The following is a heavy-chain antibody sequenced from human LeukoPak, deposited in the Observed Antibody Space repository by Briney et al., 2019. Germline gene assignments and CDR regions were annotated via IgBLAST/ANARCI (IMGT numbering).Heavy chain of an antibody. CDR2: IKHDGSDR. Sequence: GGSLRLSCEASGFSFSDFWMTWIRQAPGKGLEWVANIKHDGSDRNYVDSVKGRFTISRDNSKNTLYLQMNSLRAEDTAVYFCAKTHGDYVYYFFYAMDVWGQGTTVTVSS. CDR3: AKTHGDYVYYFFYAMDV. J-gene: IGHJ6*02. D-gene: IGHD4-17*01. V-gene: IGHV3-7*03. CDR1: GFSFSDFW.